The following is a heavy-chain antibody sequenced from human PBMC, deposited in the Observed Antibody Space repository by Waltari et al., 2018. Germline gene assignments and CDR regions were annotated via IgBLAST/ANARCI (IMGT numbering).Heavy chain of an antibody. J-gene: IGHJ5*02. CDR2: VGPKDGET. CDR1: GYTFTDYY. Sequence: EVQLLQSGAEVKKPGATVKISCKSYGYTFTDYYIHWVKQTPGKGLEWMGRVGPKDGETIYAAKVQDRVTISADTSTDTVYMIMNGLRFDDTALYFCSRSGSDDWFDPWGRGTPVTVVS. CDR3: SRSGSDDWFDP. D-gene: IGHD2-15*01. V-gene: IGHV1-69-2*01.